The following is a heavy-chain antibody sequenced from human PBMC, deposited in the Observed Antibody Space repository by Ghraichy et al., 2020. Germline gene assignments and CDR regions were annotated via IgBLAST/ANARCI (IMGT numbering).Heavy chain of an antibody. CDR3: ARDRANCSSTSCYPEYFQH. Sequence: GALRLSCAASGFTFSSYAMHWVRQAPGKGLEWVAVISYDGSNKYYADSVKGRFTISRDNSKNTLYLQMNSLRAEDTAVYYCARDRANCSSTSCYPEYFQHWGQGTLVTVSS. CDR2: ISYDGSNK. D-gene: IGHD2-2*01. J-gene: IGHJ1*01. V-gene: IGHV3-30-3*01. CDR1: GFTFSSYA.